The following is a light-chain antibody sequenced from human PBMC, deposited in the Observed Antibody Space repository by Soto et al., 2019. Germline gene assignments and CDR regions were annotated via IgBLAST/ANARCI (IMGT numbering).Light chain of an antibody. CDR3: GSYTGSIYV. CDR1: SSDVGGYKF. J-gene: IGLJ1*01. CDR2: EVS. Sequence: QSVLTQPASVSGSPGQSITISCTGTSSDVGGYKFVSWYQQHPGKAPKLMIYEVSNRPSGVSSRFSGSKSGNTASLTISGLQAEDEADYYCGSYTGSIYVFGPGTQLTVL. V-gene: IGLV2-14*01.